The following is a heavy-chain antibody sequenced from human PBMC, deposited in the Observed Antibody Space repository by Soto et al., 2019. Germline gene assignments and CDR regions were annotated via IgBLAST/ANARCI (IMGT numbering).Heavy chain of an antibody. D-gene: IGHD5-12*01. J-gene: IGHJ6*03. CDR1: GFTFSSYS. Sequence: GGSLRLSCAASGFTFSSYSMNWVRQAPGKGLEWVSYISSSSSTISYATSVKGRFTMPRDNAKNSLYRKMNSLRAEDTAVYYCARDRGGYDLGGALKGVHYYYMDVWGKGTTVTVSS. CDR2: ISSSSSTI. V-gene: IGHV3-48*01. CDR3: ARDRGGYDLGGALKGVHYYYMDV.